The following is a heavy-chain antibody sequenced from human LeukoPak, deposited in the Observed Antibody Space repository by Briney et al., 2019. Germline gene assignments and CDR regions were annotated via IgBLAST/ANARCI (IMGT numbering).Heavy chain of an antibody. D-gene: IGHD2/OR15-2a*01. CDR2: ISYDGSNK. CDR1: GFTFSSYA. J-gene: IGHJ4*02. Sequence: GGSLRLSCAASGFTFSSYAMHWVRQAPGKGLEWVAVISYDGSNKYYADSVKGRFTISRDNSKNTLYLQMNSLRAEDTAVYYCAKDFPLGYWGQGTLVTVSS. V-gene: IGHV3-30-3*01. CDR3: AKDFPLGY.